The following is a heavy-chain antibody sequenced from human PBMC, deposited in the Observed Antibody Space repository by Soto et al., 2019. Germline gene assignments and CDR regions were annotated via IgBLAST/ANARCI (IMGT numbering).Heavy chain of an antibody. D-gene: IGHD6-13*01. CDR1: GGTFSSYR. Sequence: SVKVSCKASGGTFSSYRINWVRQAPGQGLEWVGGIVPIYRTADYAQKFQGRVTITADESARTAYMELRSLKSQDAAVYYCARDSGAKLSSSWGQGTLVTVPS. V-gene: IGHV1-69*13. CDR3: ARDSGAKLSSS. J-gene: IGHJ4*02. CDR2: IVPIYRTA.